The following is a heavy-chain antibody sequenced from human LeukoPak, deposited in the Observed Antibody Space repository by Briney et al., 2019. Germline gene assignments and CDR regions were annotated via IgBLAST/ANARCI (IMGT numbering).Heavy chain of an antibody. D-gene: IGHD3-10*02. V-gene: IGHV3-21*01. Sequence: GGSLRLSCAASGFTFSSYSMNWVRQAPGKGLEWVSCISSRSSYIYYADSVKGRFTISRDNAKNSLYLQMNSLRAEDTAVYYCAELGITMIGGVWGKGTTVTISS. CDR2: ISSRSSYI. J-gene: IGHJ6*04. CDR1: GFTFSSYS. CDR3: AELGITMIGGV.